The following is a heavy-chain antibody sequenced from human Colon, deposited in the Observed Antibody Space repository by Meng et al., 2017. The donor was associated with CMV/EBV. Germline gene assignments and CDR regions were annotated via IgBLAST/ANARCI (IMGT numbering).Heavy chain of an antibody. J-gene: IGHJ4*02. Sequence: SLKISCAASGFTFDDYAMHWVRQAPGKGLEYVSGVTWNSAITAYADSVRGRFTVSRDNAENSLYLQMNSLRTDDTALYYCAKSPVGSAIHYFDYWGQGTLVTVSS. D-gene: IGHD1-26*01. CDR1: GFTFDDYA. V-gene: IGHV3-9*01. CDR2: VTWNSAIT. CDR3: AKSPVGSAIHYFDY.